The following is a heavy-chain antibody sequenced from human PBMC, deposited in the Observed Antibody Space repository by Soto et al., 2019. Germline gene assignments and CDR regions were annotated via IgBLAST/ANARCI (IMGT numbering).Heavy chain of an antibody. CDR2: ISVYNGNT. CDR1: GYTFTSYG. J-gene: IGHJ5*02. D-gene: IGHD6-6*01. Sequence: QVQLVQSGAEVKKPGASVKVSCKASGYTFTSYGISWVRQAPGQGLEWMGWISVYNGNTNYAQKVQGRVTMSTDTPTSTAYIELRSLRSDDTAVYCCARDDSSSRGCNAWGQGTLITVSS. V-gene: IGHV1-18*01. CDR3: ARDDSSSRGCNA.